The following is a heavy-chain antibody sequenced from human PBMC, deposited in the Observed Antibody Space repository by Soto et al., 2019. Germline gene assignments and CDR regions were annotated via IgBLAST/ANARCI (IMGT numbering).Heavy chain of an antibody. V-gene: IGHV3-9*01. D-gene: IGHD2-15*01. CDR2: ISWNSGSI. CDR3: AKDAPDGGAPGGYCSGGSCYFDY. CDR1: GFTFDDYA. Sequence: GGSLRLSCAASGFTFDDYAMHWVRQAPGKGLEWVSGISWNSGSIGYADSVKGRFTISRDNAKNSLYLQMNSLRAEDTASYYCAKDAPDGGAPGGYCSGGSCYFDYWGQGTLVTVSS. J-gene: IGHJ4*02.